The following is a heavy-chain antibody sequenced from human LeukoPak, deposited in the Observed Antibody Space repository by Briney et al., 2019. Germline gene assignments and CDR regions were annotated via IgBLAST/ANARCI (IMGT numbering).Heavy chain of an antibody. CDR2: IKQDGSER. V-gene: IGHV3-7*04. J-gene: IGHJ4*02. D-gene: IGHD3-16*01. Sequence: PGGSLRLSCAAFGFTFSAYWMSWVRQAPGKGLEWVANIKQDGSERYYVDSVKGRFTISRDNAKNSLYLQMNSLRDEDTAVYYCARGPSSGNALNYWGQGTLVTVSS. CDR1: GFTFSAYW. CDR3: ARGPSSGNALNY.